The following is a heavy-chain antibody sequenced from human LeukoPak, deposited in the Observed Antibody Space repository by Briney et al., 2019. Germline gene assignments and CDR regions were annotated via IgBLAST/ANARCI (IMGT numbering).Heavy chain of an antibody. CDR1: GYSFTSYW. J-gene: IGHJ3*02. CDR3: ATSSIAALPDAFDI. CDR2: IHPGDSDT. V-gene: IGHV5-51*01. D-gene: IGHD6-6*01. Sequence: GESLKISCKGSGYSFTSYWIGWVRHMPGKGLEWMGIIHPGDSDTRYSPSFQGQVTISADKSISTAYLQWSSLKASDTAMYYCATSSIAALPDAFDIWGQGTMVTVSS.